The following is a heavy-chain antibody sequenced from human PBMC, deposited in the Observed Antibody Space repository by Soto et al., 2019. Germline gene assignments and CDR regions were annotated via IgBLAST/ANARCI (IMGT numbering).Heavy chain of an antibody. CDR3: ARDTDDRDAFDI. CDR1: GGTFSSYT. CDR2: IIPILGIA. Sequence: QVQLVQSGAEVKKPGSSVKVSCKASGGTFSSYTISWVRQASGQGLEWMGRIIPILGIANYAQKFQARVTITADKSTSTAYMELSSLRSEDTAVYYCARDTDDRDAFDIWGQGTMVTVSS. D-gene: IGHD4-17*01. J-gene: IGHJ3*02. V-gene: IGHV1-69*08.